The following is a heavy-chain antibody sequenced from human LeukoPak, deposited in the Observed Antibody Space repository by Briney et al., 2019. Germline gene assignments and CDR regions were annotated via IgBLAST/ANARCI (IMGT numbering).Heavy chain of an antibody. CDR3: ARVGGIVGARRYHFDS. CDR1: GYTFTNYG. J-gene: IGHJ4*02. Sequence: GASVKVSCKASGYTFTNYGITWVRQAPGQGLEWMGWISAYNGYTKYAQNLQGRVTMTTDTSTSTAYMAVRSLRSDDTVVYYCARVGGIVGARRYHFDSWGQGTLLTVSS. V-gene: IGHV1-18*01. D-gene: IGHD1-26*01. CDR2: ISAYNGYT.